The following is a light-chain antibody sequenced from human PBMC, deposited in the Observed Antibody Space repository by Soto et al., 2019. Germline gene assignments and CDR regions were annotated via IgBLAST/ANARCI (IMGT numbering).Light chain of an antibody. CDR3: ISYTDRQSYL. Sequence: QSVLTQPASVSGSPGQSITISCSGTSSDIGSYNHVAWYQQFPGKSPKLMIYAVSDQPSGVSDRFSGSKSGITASLTISGLQTEDEADYYCISYTDRQSYLFGTGTKVTVL. CDR1: SSDIGSYNH. CDR2: AVS. V-gene: IGLV2-14*03. J-gene: IGLJ1*01.